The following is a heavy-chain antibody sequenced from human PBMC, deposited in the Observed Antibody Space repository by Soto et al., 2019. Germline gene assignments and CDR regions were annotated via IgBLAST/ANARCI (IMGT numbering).Heavy chain of an antibody. J-gene: IGHJ4*02. V-gene: IGHV3-7*01. CDR1: GFTFSSYW. CDR3: ARILTTVTTVGSASRPDLEYFFDD. Sequence: PGGSLRLSCAASGFTFSSYWMSWVRQAPGKGLEWVANIKQDGSEKYYVDSVKGRFTISRDNAKNSLYLQMNSLIAEDTAVYYCARILTTVTTVGSASRPDLEYFFDDWGQGTLVSVSS. D-gene: IGHD4-17*01. CDR2: IKQDGSEK.